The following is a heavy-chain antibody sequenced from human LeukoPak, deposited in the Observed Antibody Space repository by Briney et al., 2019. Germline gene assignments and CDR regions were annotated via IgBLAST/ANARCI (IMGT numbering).Heavy chain of an antibody. CDR2: INHSGST. V-gene: IGHV4-34*01. CDR3: ARVPLIGKYYFDY. CDR1: GGSFSGYY. Sequence: SETLSLTCAVYGGSFSGYYWSWIRQPPGKGLEWIGEINHSGSTNYNPSLKSRVTISVDTSKNQSSLKLSSVTAADTAVYYCARVPLIGKYYFDYWGQGTLVTVSS. J-gene: IGHJ4*02.